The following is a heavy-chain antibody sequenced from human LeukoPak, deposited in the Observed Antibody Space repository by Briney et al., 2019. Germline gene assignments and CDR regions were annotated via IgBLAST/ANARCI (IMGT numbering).Heavy chain of an antibody. CDR2: TNHSGST. J-gene: IGHJ4*02. D-gene: IGHD3-3*02. Sequence: PSETLSLTCTASGGTFSGYDWSWIRQPPGKGLEYIWETNHSGSTNYNPSLKSRLTISIDTYKNQFSLNQNSVTAADASVYYCERGHQEGIRPLPYWGQGTLVTVSS. CDR1: GGTFSGYD. CDR3: ERGHQEGIRPLPY. V-gene: IGHV4-34*01.